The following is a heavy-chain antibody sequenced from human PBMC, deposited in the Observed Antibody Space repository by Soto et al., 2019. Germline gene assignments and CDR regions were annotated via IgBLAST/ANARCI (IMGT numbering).Heavy chain of an antibody. CDR1: GYTFASYA. Sequence: QVQLVQSGAEVKKPGASVKVSFKASGYTFASYAISWMRQAPGQGLEWMGWISAYNGNTNYAQKLQGRVTMTTDTSTSTADMELRSLRSDDTAVYYCARDPPPPDYWGQGTLVTLSS. J-gene: IGHJ4*02. V-gene: IGHV1-18*01. CDR2: ISAYNGNT. CDR3: ARDPPPPDY.